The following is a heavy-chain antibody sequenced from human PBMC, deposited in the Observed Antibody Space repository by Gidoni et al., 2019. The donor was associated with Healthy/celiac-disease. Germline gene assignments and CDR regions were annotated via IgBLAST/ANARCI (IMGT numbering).Heavy chain of an antibody. D-gene: IGHD2-8*01. CDR1: GGSISSRSYY. Sequence: LQLQESGPGLVKPSETLSFTCTVSGGSISSRSYYWGWIRQPPGKGLEWIGSSYYSGSTYYNPSLKSRVTISVDTSKNQFSLKLSSVTAADTAVYYCARPNIVLMVYARGPSPNWFDPWGQGTLVTVSS. CDR3: ARPNIVLMVYARGPSPNWFDP. V-gene: IGHV4-39*01. J-gene: IGHJ5*02. CDR2: SYYSGST.